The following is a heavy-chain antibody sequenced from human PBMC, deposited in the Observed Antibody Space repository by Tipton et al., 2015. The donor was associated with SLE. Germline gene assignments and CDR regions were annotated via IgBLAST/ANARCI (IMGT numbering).Heavy chain of an antibody. CDR1: GFTFSSYE. CDR3: ARVGGTWGGGYYYMDV. J-gene: IGHJ6*03. D-gene: IGHD3-16*01. CDR2: LSGRSDSI. V-gene: IGHV3-48*03. Sequence: GSLRLSCVASGFTFSSYEMNWVRQAPGKGLEWISYLSGRSDSINYADSVKGRFTISRDNAKNSLSLQMNSLGTEDTAVYYCARVGGTWGGGYYYMDVWGEGTTVIVSS.